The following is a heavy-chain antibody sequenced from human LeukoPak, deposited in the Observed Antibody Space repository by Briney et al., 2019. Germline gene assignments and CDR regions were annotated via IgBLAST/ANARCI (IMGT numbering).Heavy chain of an antibody. CDR2: IKQGGREE. J-gene: IGHJ5*01. Sequence: GGSLRLSCVASKFIFSDYWMSWVRQAPGKGLEWVANIKQGGREEKYVDSVKGRFAISRDDAKSTLYLQMDSLSGDDAAVYYCARDNGGWFDFWGRGTLVTVSS. CDR1: KFIFSDYW. D-gene: IGHD3-10*01. CDR3: ARDNGGWFDF. V-gene: IGHV3-7*03.